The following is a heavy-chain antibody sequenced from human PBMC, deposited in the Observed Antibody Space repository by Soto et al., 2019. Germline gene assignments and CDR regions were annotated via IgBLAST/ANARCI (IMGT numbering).Heavy chain of an antibody. D-gene: IGHD2-8*01. CDR2: ISSSSSYI. J-gene: IGHJ4*02. V-gene: IGHV3-21*01. CDR1: GFTFSSYS. Sequence: GGSLRLSCAASGFTFSSYSMNWVRQAPGKGLEWVSSISSSSSYIYYADSVKGRFTISRDNAKNSLYLQMNSLRAEDTAVYYCAREVGAYCTNGVCYYFDYWGQGTLVTVSS. CDR3: AREVGAYCTNGVCYYFDY.